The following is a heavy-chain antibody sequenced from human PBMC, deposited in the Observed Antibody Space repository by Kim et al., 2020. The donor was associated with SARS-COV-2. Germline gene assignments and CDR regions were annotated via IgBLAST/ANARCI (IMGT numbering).Heavy chain of an antibody. CDR1: GGSFSGYY. CDR3: ARGVVTYPYYYYYMDV. CDR2: INHSGST. V-gene: IGHV4-34*01. Sequence: SETLSLTCAVYGGSFSGYYWSWIRQPPGKGLEWIGEINHSGSTNYNPSLKSRVTISVDTSKNQFSLKLSSVTTADTAVYYCARGVVTYPYYYYYMDVWGKGTTVTVSS. J-gene: IGHJ6*03. D-gene: IGHD2-21*02.